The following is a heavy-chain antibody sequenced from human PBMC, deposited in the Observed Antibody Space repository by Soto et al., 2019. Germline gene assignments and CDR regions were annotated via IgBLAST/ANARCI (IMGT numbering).Heavy chain of an antibody. D-gene: IGHD2-15*01. J-gene: IGHJ4*02. CDR3: AHRQRTVVVGAPFDL. CDR2: IYWDDDK. Sequence: QITLRESGPTLVQPTQTLTLTCTLSGVSLSTSGEGVGWIRQPPGKALEWLALIYWDDDKRFSPSLKSRLAITRDISKNQVVMTMTDTAPEDTGIYYCAHRQRTVVVGAPFDLWGQGSQVTVSS. V-gene: IGHV2-5*02. CDR1: GVSLSTSGEG.